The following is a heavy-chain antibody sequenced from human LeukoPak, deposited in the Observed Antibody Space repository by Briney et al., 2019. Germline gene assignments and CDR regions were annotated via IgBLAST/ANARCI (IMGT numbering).Heavy chain of an antibody. J-gene: IGHJ5*02. V-gene: IGHV1-8*01. CDR2: MNPNSGNT. D-gene: IGHD3-16*01. CDR1: GYTFTSYD. Sequence: ASVKVSCKASGYTFTSYDINWVRQATGQGLEWMGWMNPNSGNTGYAQKFQGRVTMTRNTSISTAYMGLRSLRSDDTAVYYCARDLGGPTNWFDPWGQGTLVTVSP. CDR3: ARDLGGPTNWFDP.